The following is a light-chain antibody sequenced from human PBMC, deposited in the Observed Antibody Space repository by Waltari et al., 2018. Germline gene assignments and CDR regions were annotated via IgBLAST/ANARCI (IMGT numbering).Light chain of an antibody. Sequence: QSALTQPASVSGSPGQSITISCTGTSSDVGSYNLVSWYPQHPGKAPKLKIYEGSKRPSGVSNRFSGSKSGNTASLTIAGLQAEDEADYYCCSYAGSSWVFGGGTKLTVL. V-gene: IGLV2-23*01. CDR2: EGS. J-gene: IGLJ3*02. CDR1: SSDVGSYNL. CDR3: CSYAGSSWV.